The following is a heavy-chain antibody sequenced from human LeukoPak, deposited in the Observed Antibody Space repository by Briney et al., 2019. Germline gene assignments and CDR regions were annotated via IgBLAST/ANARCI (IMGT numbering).Heavy chain of an antibody. CDR2: INPNSGGT. J-gene: IGHJ4*02. V-gene: IGHV1-2*02. CDR1: GYTFTDQW. Sequence: ASVKVSCKASGYTFTDQWIHWVRQAPGQGLEWLGWINPNSGGTNYAQKVEGRIAMTTDTSINTGYMEMTRLTSDDTAVYYCARAHSSLRLYHFDYWGQGTLVTVSS. CDR3: ARAHSSLRLYHFDY. D-gene: IGHD6-13*01.